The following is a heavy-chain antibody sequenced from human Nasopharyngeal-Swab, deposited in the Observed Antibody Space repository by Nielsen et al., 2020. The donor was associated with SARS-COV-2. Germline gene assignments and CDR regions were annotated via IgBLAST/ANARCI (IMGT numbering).Heavy chain of an antibody. CDR1: GGSITNDNYQ. D-gene: IGHD4/OR15-4a*01. V-gene: IGHV4-61*09. Sequence: SETLSLTCTVSGGSITNDNYQWSWIRQPAGKGLEWLGHIYTSGDTKYNASLESRVTISVDTSKNQFSLKLTSVTAADTAVFYCARDRWGMLPTHWGQGILVTVSS. J-gene: IGHJ4*02. CDR3: ARDRWGMLPTH. CDR2: IYTSGDT.